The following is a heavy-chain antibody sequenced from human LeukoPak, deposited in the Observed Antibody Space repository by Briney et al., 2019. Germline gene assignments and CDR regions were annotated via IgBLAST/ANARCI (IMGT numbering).Heavy chain of an antibody. CDR1: GYSISSGYY. V-gene: IGHV4-38-2*02. CDR2: IYHSGGT. J-gene: IGHJ4*02. CDR3: ARGGTVWNFDY. D-gene: IGHD1-1*01. Sequence: SETLSLTCTVSGYSISSGYYWGWIRRPPGKGLEWIGSIYHSGGTYYNPPLKSRVTISLDTSKNQFSLNLNSVTAADTAAYYCARGGTVWNFDYWGQGTLVTVSS.